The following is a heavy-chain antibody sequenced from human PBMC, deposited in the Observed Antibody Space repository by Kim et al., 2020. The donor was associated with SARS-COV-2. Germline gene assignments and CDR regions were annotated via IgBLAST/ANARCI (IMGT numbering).Heavy chain of an antibody. D-gene: IGHD3-10*01. J-gene: IGHJ4*02. CDR1: GFTFSSYG. CDR3: ARDGATYGSGSWRY. CDR2: IWYDGSNK. Sequence: GGSLRLSCAASGFTFSSYGMHWVRQAPGKGLEWVAVIWYDGSNKYYADSVKGRFTISRDNSKNTLYLQMNSLRAEDTAVYYCARDGATYGSGSWRYWGQGTLVTISS. V-gene: IGHV3-33*01.